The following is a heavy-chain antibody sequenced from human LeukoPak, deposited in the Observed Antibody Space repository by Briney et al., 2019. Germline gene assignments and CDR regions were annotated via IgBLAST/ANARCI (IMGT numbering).Heavy chain of an antibody. CDR3: ATTIITMVRGGDAFDI. CDR2: MNPNSGNT. Sequence: GASVKVSCKASGYTFTSYDINWVRQATGQGLEWMGWMNPNSGNTGYAQKFQGRVTMTRNTSISTAYIELSSLRSEDTAVYYCATTIITMVRGGDAFDIWGQGTMVTVSS. D-gene: IGHD3-10*01. V-gene: IGHV1-8*01. CDR1: GYTFTSYD. J-gene: IGHJ3*02.